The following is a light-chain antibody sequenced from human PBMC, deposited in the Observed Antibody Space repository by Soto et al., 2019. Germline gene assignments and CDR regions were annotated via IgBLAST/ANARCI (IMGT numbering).Light chain of an antibody. CDR1: SSDVGGYNY. Sequence: QSALTQPPSASGSPGQSVTISCTGTSSDVGGYNYVSWYQQHPGKAPKLMIYEVSKRPSGVPDRFSGSKSGNTASLTVSGLQAEYEADYYCSLYAGSNIVVFGGGTKLTVL. CDR2: EVS. J-gene: IGLJ2*01. V-gene: IGLV2-8*01. CDR3: SLYAGSNIVV.